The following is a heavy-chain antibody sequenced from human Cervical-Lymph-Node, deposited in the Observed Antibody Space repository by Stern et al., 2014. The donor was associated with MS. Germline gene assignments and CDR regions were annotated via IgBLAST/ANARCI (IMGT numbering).Heavy chain of an antibody. CDR2: IIPNSGGT. CDR3: ARGASDY. J-gene: IGHJ4*02. D-gene: IGHD3-16*01. Sequence: QVQLVQSGAEVKKPGASLKVSCKASGYTFSVYNIHWVRQAPGQGLEWMGRIIPNSGGTNYAQKFQGRVTMTRDTSISIVYMELTRLRSDDTAVYYCARGASDYWGQGTLVTVSS. CDR1: GYTFSVYN. V-gene: IGHV1-2*06.